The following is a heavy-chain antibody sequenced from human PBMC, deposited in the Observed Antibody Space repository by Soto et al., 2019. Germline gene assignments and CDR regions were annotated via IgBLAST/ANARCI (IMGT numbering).Heavy chain of an antibody. J-gene: IGHJ5*02. V-gene: IGHV4-34*01. CDR1: VGSFSGYY. Sequence: QVQLQQWGAGLLKPSETLSLTCAVYVGSFSGYYWSWIRQPPGKGLEWIGEINHSGSTNYNPSLKSRVTISVDTSKNQCSLKLSSVTAADTAVYYCAREWSSRWYKLAGWFDPWGQGTLVTVSS. CDR3: AREWSSRWYKLAGWFDP. CDR2: INHSGST. D-gene: IGHD6-13*01.